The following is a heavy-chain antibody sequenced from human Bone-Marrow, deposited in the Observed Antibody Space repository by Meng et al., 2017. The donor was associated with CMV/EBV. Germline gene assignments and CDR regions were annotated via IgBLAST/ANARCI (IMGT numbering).Heavy chain of an antibody. D-gene: IGHD2-15*01. V-gene: IGHV1-8*03. J-gene: IGHJ2*01. CDR3: ARAGLLHWYFDL. CDR1: GYTFTSYD. Sequence: ASVKVSCKASGYTFTSYDINWVRQATGQGLEWMGWMNPNSGNTGYAQKFQGRVTITRNTSISTAYMELSSLRSEDTAVYYCARAGLLHWYFDLWARGTLVTVSS. CDR2: MNPNSGNT.